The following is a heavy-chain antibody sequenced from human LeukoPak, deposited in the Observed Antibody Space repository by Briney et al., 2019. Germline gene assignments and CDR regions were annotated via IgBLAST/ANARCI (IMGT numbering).Heavy chain of an antibody. Sequence: GRSLRLSCAASGFTFDDYAMHWVRQAPGKGLEWVSGISWNSGSIGYADSVKGRFTISRDNAKNSLYLQMNSLRAEDTALYYCAKGRTHYYDSSGYFDYWGQGTLVTVSS. CDR1: GFTFDDYA. CDR2: ISWNSGSI. J-gene: IGHJ4*02. CDR3: AKGRTHYYDSSGYFDY. D-gene: IGHD3-22*01. V-gene: IGHV3-9*01.